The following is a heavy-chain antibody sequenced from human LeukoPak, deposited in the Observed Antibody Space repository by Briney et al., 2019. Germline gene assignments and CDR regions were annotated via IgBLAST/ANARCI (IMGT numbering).Heavy chain of an antibody. CDR1: GYTFTSYG. V-gene: IGHV1-18*01. D-gene: IGHD3-10*01. Sequence: GASVKVSCKASGYTFTSYGISWVRQAPGQGLEWMGWISAYNGNTNYAQKLQGRVTMTTDTSTSTAYMELRSLRSDDTAVYYCARGFGLGDLYWYFDLWGRGTLVTVSS. J-gene: IGHJ2*01. CDR2: ISAYNGNT. CDR3: ARGFGLGDLYWYFDL.